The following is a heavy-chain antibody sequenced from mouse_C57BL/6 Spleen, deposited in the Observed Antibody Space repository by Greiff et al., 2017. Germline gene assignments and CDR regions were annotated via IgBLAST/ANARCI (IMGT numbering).Heavy chain of an antibody. CDR1: GYTFTSYW. J-gene: IGHJ4*01. CDR2: INPSNGGT. V-gene: IGHV1-53*01. D-gene: IGHD1-1*01. Sequence: QVQLQQPGTELVKPGASVTLSCKASGYTFTSYWMHWVKQRPGQGLEWIGNINPSNGGTNYNEKFKSKATLTVDKSSSTAYMQLSSLTSEDSAVYYYAREGLHYGSSYDAMDYWGQGTSVTVSS. CDR3: AREGLHYGSSYDAMDY.